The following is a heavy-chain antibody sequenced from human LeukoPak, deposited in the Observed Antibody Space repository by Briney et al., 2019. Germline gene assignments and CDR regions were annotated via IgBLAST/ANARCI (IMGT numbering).Heavy chain of an antibody. D-gene: IGHD2-15*01. J-gene: IGHJ3*02. CDR2: INHSGST. CDR3: ARDQGYCSGGSCYRVVAFDI. V-gene: IGHV4-34*01. CDR1: GGSFSGYC. Sequence: PSETLSLTCAVYGGSFSGYCWSWIRQPPGKGLEWIGEINHSGSTNYNPSLKSRVTISVDTSKNQFSLKLSSVTAADTALYYCARDQGYCSGGSCYRVVAFDIWGQGTMVAVSS.